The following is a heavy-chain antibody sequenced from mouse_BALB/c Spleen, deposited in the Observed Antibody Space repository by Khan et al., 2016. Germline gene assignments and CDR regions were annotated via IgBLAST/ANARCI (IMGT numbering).Heavy chain of an antibody. CDR3: ARYDGRSYVRGMDY. CDR2: ISYSGST. D-gene: IGHD1-1*01. Sequence: VQLKESGPSLVKPSQTLSLTCSVTGDSITSGYWNWIRKFPGNKLEYMGYISYSGSTYNNPSLKSRISITRDTSKNQYYLQLNSVTTEDTGTYYCARYDGRSYVRGMDYWGQGLSVTVSS. V-gene: IGHV3-8*02. CDR1: GDSITSGY. J-gene: IGHJ4*01.